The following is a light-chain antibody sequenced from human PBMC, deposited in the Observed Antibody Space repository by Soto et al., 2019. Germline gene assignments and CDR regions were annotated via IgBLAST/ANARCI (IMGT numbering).Light chain of an antibody. J-gene: IGKJ3*01. CDR2: GAS. V-gene: IGKV3-20*01. CDR1: QSISGNY. Sequence: EIVLTHSPGTLALSPCERAALSGSASQSISGNYLAWYQQKPGQAPRLLIYGASSRATGIPDRFSGSGSGTDFTLTVSRLEPEDFAVYYCQQYGTSLFSFGPGTKVDIK. CDR3: QQYGTSLFS.